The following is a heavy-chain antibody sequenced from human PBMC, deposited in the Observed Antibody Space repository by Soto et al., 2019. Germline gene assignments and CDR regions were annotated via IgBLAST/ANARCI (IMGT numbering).Heavy chain of an antibody. J-gene: IGHJ4*02. CDR2: IYWDDDK. CDR1: GFSLSTTGVG. V-gene: IGHV2-5*02. D-gene: IGHD7-27*01. Sequence: QITLKESGPTLVKPTQTLTLTCTFSGFSLSTTGVGVGWIRQPPGKALEWLALIYWDDDKRYSPSLKSRLTITKDTSKNQVVLTMTNMDPVDTATYYCAHRLGMREFDYWGQGTLVTFSS. CDR3: AHRLGMREFDY.